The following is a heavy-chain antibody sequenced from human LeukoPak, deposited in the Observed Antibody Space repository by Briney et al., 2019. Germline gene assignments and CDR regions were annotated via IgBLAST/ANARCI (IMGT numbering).Heavy chain of an antibody. Sequence: GGSLRLSCAASGFTFSSYAMSWVRQAPGKGLEWVSAISGSGGSTYYADSVRGRFTISRDDAKNTLYLKMNSLRAEDTAVYYCAREWHDAFDIWGQGTMVTVSS. CDR1: GFTFSSYA. J-gene: IGHJ3*02. D-gene: IGHD5-24*01. CDR3: AREWHDAFDI. CDR2: ISGSGGST. V-gene: IGHV3-23*01.